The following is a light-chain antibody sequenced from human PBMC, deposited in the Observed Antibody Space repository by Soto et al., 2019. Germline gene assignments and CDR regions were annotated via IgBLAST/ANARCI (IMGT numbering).Light chain of an antibody. J-gene: IGKJ1*01. CDR1: QSIGSW. CDR2: DAS. V-gene: IGKV1-5*01. CDR3: QQYKSFSWT. Sequence: DIQMTQSPPTLSASVGDRVTITCRASQSIGSWLAWYQQKPGKAPNLLIYDASSLESGVPSRFSGRGSGTEFTLTISSLQPGNFATYYCQQYKSFSWTFGQGTKVEIK.